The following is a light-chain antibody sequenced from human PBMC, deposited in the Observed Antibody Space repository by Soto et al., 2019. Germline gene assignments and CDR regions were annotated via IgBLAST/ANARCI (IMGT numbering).Light chain of an antibody. CDR2: GAS. CDR1: QSVSSK. J-gene: IGKJ5*01. Sequence: ETVMTQSPATLSVSPGERATLSCRASQSVSSKLAWYQQKPGEAPRLLIYGASTRATGIPARFSGRGSGTEFTLSISSLQSEDSAVYYCQQYNNWPPITFGQGTRLEIK. V-gene: IGKV3D-15*01. CDR3: QQYNNWPPIT.